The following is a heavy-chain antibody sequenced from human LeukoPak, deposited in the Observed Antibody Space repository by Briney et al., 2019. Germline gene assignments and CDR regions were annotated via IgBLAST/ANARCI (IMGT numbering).Heavy chain of an antibody. CDR3: ARAGSSIGNLWFGELFEPDY. CDR1: GYTFTGYY. Sequence: ASVKVSCKASGYTFTGYYMHWVRQAPGQGLEWMGWINPNSGGTNYAQKFQGWVTMTRDTSISTAYMELSRLRSDDTAVYYCARAGSSIGNLWFGELFEPDYWGQGTLVTVSS. V-gene: IGHV1-2*04. CDR2: INPNSGGT. J-gene: IGHJ4*02. D-gene: IGHD3-10*01.